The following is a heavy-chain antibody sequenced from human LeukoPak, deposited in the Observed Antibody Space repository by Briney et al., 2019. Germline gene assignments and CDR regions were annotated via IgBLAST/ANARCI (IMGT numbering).Heavy chain of an antibody. Sequence: GGSLRLSCAASGFTFDDYAMHWVRQAPGKGLEWVSGISWNSGSIGYADSVKGRFTISRDNAKNSLYLQMNSLRAEDTALYYCAKGRYCSSTSCHTYLYGMDVWGQGTTVTVSS. J-gene: IGHJ6*02. CDR2: ISWNSGSI. CDR1: GFTFDDYA. CDR3: AKGRYCSSTSCHTYLYGMDV. V-gene: IGHV3-9*01. D-gene: IGHD2-2*02.